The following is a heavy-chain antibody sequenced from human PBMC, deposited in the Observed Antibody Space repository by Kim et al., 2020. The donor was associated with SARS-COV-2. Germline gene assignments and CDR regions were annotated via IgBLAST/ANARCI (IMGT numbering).Heavy chain of an antibody. CDR2: ISGGGRTV. V-gene: IGHV3-23*01. J-gene: IGHJ4*02. Sequence: GGSLRLSCAASGLTFSSYGMSWVRQAPGKGLEWVSAISGGGRTVYYADSVRGRFTISRDNSENTLYLQMNNLRAEDTAVYHCAKDSVAGNRRHDYWGRGT. D-gene: IGHD6-19*01. CDR1: GLTFSSYG. CDR3: AKDSVAGNRRHDY.